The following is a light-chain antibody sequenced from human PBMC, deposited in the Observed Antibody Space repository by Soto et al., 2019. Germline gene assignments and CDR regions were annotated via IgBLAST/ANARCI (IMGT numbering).Light chain of an antibody. V-gene: IGLV1-51*01. CDR2: DNN. CDR1: NSNIGNNY. Sequence: QSVLTQPPSVSATPGQTVTISCSGSNSNIGNNYVSWYQQLPGTAPKLLIYDNNKRPSEIPDRFSGSKSGPSATLGITGLQTGDEADYYCCSCAGISTLHVVFGGGTKVTVL. CDR3: CSCAGISTLHVV. J-gene: IGLJ2*01.